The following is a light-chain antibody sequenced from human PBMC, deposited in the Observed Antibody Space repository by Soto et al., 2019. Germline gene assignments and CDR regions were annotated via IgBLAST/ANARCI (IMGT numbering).Light chain of an antibody. CDR3: SSYTGSNIRYV. V-gene: IGLV2-14*01. J-gene: IGLJ1*01. CDR1: SNDVGGYNY. CDR2: EVS. Sequence: VLAQPASVSGSPGQSITISCTGTSNDVGGYNYVSWYQHHPGKAPKLMIYEVSDRPSGVSNRFSGSKSGNTASLTISGLQAEDEADYYCSSYTGSNIRYVFGTGTKVTVL.